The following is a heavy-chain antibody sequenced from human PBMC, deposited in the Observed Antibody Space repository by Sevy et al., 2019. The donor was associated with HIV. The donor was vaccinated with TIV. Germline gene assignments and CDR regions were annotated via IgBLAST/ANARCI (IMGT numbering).Heavy chain of an antibody. Sequence: GGSLRLSCAVSGFTVSSNYMSWDRQAPGRGLECVSVIYSVGRTYYADAVRGRFTISRDNSKNTLYLQMNSLRAEDTAVYYCAREDVVLGEGNYYGMDVWGQGTTVTVSS. CDR3: AREDVVLGEGNYYGMDV. CDR1: GFTVSSNY. J-gene: IGHJ6*02. V-gene: IGHV3-53*01. CDR2: IYSVGRT. D-gene: IGHD3-16*01.